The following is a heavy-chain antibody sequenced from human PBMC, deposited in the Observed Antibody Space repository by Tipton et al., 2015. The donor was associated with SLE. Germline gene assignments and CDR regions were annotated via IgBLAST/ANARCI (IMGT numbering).Heavy chain of an antibody. CDR3: ARGEKSSSWSFDY. D-gene: IGHD6-13*01. V-gene: IGHV3-30-3*01. Sequence: SLRLSCAASGFTFSSYAMHWVRQAPGKGLEWVAVISYDGSNKYYADSVKGRFTISRDNAKTSLYLQMNSLRAEDTAMYYCARGEKSSSWSFDYWGQGTLVTVSS. CDR1: GFTFSSYA. CDR2: ISYDGSNK. J-gene: IGHJ4*02.